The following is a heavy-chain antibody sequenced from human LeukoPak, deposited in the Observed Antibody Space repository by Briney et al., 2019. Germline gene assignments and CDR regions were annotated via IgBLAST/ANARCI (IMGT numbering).Heavy chain of an antibody. D-gene: IGHD5-18*01. Sequence: SETLSLTCTVSGGSISSYYWTWLRQPPGKGLEWIGYIYYSGSTNYNPSLKSRVTISVDTSKNKFSLKLSSVTAADTAVYYCARSGYKYGADALDIWGQGTMVTVSS. J-gene: IGHJ3*02. CDR1: GGSISSYY. CDR3: ARSGYKYGADALDI. V-gene: IGHV4-59*01. CDR2: IYYSGST.